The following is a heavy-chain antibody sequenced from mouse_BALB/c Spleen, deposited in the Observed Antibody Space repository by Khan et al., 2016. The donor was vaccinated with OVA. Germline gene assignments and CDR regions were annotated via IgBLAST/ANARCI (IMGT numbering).Heavy chain of an antibody. CDR3: AREVFTTVVATPFAY. J-gene: IGHJ3*01. V-gene: IGHV5-9-3*01. D-gene: IGHD1-1*01. Sequence: EVELVESGGGLVKPGGSLKLSCAVSGFTFSNYAMSWVRQTPEKRLEWVATISSGGSYTYYPDSVQGRFTISRDNAKNALYLQMSSLSSEDTATYNCAREVFTTVVATPFAYWGQGTLVTVSA. CDR2: ISSGGSYT. CDR1: GFTFSNYA.